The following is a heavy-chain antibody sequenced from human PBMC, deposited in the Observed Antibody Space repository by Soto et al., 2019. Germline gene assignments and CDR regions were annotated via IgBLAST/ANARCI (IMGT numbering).Heavy chain of an antibody. CDR3: ARDNQWGIAARPRNWFDP. J-gene: IGHJ5*02. V-gene: IGHV1-18*01. Sequence: ASVKVSCKASGYTFTSYGISWVRQAPGQGLEWMGWISAYNGNTNYAQKLQGRVTMTTDTSTSTAYMELRSLRSDDTAVYYCARDNQWGIAARPRNWFDPWGQGTLVTSPQ. D-gene: IGHD6-6*01. CDR1: GYTFTSYG. CDR2: ISAYNGNT.